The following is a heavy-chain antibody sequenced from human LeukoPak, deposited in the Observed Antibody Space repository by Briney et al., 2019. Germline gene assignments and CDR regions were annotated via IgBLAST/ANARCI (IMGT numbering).Heavy chain of an antibody. V-gene: IGHV3-53*01. CDR3: AKDKGDCSGGSCYPDYFDY. D-gene: IGHD2-15*01. Sequence: GGSLRLSCAVSGVTLSHNYMAWVRQAPGKGLEGVSVVCHDGRKEYADSVKGRFTIYRDNSKNTMYLQLNSLRAEDTAVYYCAKDKGDCSGGSCYPDYFDYWGQGTLVTVSS. CDR1: GVTLSHNY. CDR2: VCHDGRK. J-gene: IGHJ4*02.